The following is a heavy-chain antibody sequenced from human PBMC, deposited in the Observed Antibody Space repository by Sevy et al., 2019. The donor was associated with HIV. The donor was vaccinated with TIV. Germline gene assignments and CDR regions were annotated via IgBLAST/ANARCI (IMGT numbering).Heavy chain of an antibody. CDR1: GFTFSSYA. D-gene: IGHD2-21*01. CDR3: AKIYCGGDCYRAKYYYYGMDV. CDR2: ISGSGGST. V-gene: IGHV3-23*01. Sequence: GGSLRLSCAASGFTFSSYAMSWVRQAPGKGLEWVSAISGSGGSTYYADSVKGRFTISRDNSKNTLYLQMNSLRAEDTAVYYCAKIYCGGDCYRAKYYYYGMDVWDQGTTVTVSS. J-gene: IGHJ6*02.